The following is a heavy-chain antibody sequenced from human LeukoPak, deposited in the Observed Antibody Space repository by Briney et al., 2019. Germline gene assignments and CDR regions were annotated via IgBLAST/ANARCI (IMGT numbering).Heavy chain of an antibody. Sequence: HGESLKISCKGSGYSFTSYWIGWVRQMPGKGLEWMGIIYPGDSDTRYSPPFQGQVTISADKSISTAYLQWSSLKASDTAMYYCARLGHITISPSWFDPWGQGTLVTVSS. CDR1: GYSFTSYW. D-gene: IGHD3-9*01. J-gene: IGHJ5*02. CDR3: ARLGHITISPSWFDP. CDR2: IYPGDSDT. V-gene: IGHV5-51*01.